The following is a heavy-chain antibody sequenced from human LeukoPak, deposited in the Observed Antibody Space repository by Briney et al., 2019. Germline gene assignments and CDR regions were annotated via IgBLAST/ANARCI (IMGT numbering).Heavy chain of an antibody. CDR3: ARTQDYSIYWYFDL. D-gene: IGHD4-11*01. V-gene: IGHV1-46*01. CDR2: IHPSGGST. J-gene: IGHJ2*01. CDR1: GYTFTSYY. Sequence: ASVKVSCKASGYTFTSYYMHWLRQAPGQGLEWMGIIHPSGGSTNYAQEFQGRVTMTRDTSTSTVYMEPNSLRSEDTAVYYCARTQDYSIYWYFDLWGPGTLVTVSS.